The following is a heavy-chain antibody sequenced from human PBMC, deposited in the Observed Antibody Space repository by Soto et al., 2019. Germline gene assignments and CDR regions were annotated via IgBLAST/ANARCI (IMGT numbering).Heavy chain of an antibody. J-gene: IGHJ5*02. Sequence: SETLSLTCTVSGGSISSYYWSWIRQPPGKGLEWIGYIYYSGSTNYNPSLKSRVTISVDTSKNQFSLKLSSVTAADTAVYYCARAVYDYGNNWFDPWGQGTLVTVSS. CDR1: GGSISSYY. D-gene: IGHD4-17*01. V-gene: IGHV4-59*01. CDR2: IYYSGST. CDR3: ARAVYDYGNNWFDP.